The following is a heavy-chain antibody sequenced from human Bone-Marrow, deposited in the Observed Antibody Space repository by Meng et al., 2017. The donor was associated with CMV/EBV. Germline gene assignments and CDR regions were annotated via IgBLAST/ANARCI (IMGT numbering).Heavy chain of an antibody. CDR1: GGSISSSSYY. CDR3: AKGRAWFDP. J-gene: IGHJ5*02. V-gene: IGHV4-39*07. Sequence: LTCTVSGGSISSSSYYWGWIRQPPGKGLEWIGSIYYSGSTYYNPSLKSRVTMSVDTSKNHFSLKLTSVTAADTAVYYCAKGRAWFDPWGQGTLVTVSS. CDR2: IYYSGST.